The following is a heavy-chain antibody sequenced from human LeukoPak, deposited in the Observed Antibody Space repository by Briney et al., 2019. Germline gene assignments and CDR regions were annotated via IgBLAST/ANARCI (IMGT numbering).Heavy chain of an antibody. D-gene: IGHD3-3*01. J-gene: IGHJ4*02. Sequence: GGSLRLSCAASGFTFSNAWMSWVRQAPGKGLEWVANIKQDGSEKYYVDSVKGRFTISRDNAKNSLYLQMNSLRAEDTAVYYCARDPSMFGVVIKVLTEADRGYWGQGTLVTVSS. CDR3: ARDPSMFGVVIKVLTEADRGY. CDR2: IKQDGSEK. V-gene: IGHV3-7*01. CDR1: GFTFSNAW.